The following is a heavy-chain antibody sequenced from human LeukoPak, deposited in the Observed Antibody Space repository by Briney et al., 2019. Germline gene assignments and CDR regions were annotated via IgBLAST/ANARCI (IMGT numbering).Heavy chain of an antibody. CDR3: AKVKRDCSGGSCYSYDY. J-gene: IGHJ4*02. CDR1: RFTFNTYA. D-gene: IGHD2-15*01. Sequence: GGSLRLSCAASRFTFNTYAVNWVRQAPGKGLEWVSAISGNDDITYYADSVRGRFTISRDNSKNTLYLQMNSLRAEDTAVYYCAKVKRDCSGGSCYSYDYWGQGTLVTVSS. V-gene: IGHV3-23*01. CDR2: ISGNDDIT.